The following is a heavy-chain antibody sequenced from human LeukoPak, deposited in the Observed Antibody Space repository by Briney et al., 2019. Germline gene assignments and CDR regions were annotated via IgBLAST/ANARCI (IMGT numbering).Heavy chain of an antibody. D-gene: IGHD3-3*01. CDR3: ARDERLLSFLK. CDR2: IRYDGSRK. Sequence: GGSLRLSCAASGFIFSSYGMHWVRQAPDKGLEWVAFIRYDGSRKYYADSVKGRFTISRDNSKNTLYLQMNGLRAEDTAIYYCARDERLLSFLKWGQGTLVTVSS. V-gene: IGHV3-30*02. CDR1: GFIFSSYG. J-gene: IGHJ4*02.